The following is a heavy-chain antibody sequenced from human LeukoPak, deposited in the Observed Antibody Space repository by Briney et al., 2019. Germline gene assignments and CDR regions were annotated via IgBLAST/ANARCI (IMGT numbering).Heavy chain of an antibody. Sequence: SETLSLTCTVSGGSISSYYWSWIRQPPGKGLEWIGYIFYSGSTNYNPSLKSRVTISVDTSKNQFSLKLNSVTAADTAVYYCARHFDYDSGGDAFDIWGQGTMVTVSS. CDR1: GGSISSYY. V-gene: IGHV4-59*08. J-gene: IGHJ3*02. D-gene: IGHD3-10*01. CDR2: IFYSGST. CDR3: ARHFDYDSGGDAFDI.